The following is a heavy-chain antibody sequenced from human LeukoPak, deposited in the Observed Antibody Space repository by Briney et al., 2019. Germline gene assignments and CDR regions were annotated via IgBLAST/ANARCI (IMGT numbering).Heavy chain of an antibody. Sequence: SETLSLTCAVYGGSFSGYYWSWIRQPPGKGLEWIGEINHSGSTNYNPSLKSRVTISVDTSKNQFSLKLSSVTAADTAVYYCARHGTFLDILTGYWYYYYYMDVWGKGTTVTISS. CDR3: ARHGTFLDILTGYWYYYYYMDV. D-gene: IGHD3-9*01. J-gene: IGHJ6*03. V-gene: IGHV4-34*01. CDR2: INHSGST. CDR1: GGSFSGYY.